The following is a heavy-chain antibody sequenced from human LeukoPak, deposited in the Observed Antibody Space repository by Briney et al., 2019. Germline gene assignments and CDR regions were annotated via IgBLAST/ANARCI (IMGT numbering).Heavy chain of an antibody. D-gene: IGHD1-26*01. CDR2: IIPIFGTA. V-gene: IGHV1-69*05. J-gene: IGHJ6*03. Sequence: GSSVKVSCKASGGTFSSYAISWVRQAPGQGLEWMGGIIPIFGTANYAQKFQGRVTITTDESTSTAYMELSSLRSEDTAVYYCARGEVPSEDYYYYMDVWGKGTTVTVSS. CDR1: GGTFSSYA. CDR3: ARGEVPSEDYYYYMDV.